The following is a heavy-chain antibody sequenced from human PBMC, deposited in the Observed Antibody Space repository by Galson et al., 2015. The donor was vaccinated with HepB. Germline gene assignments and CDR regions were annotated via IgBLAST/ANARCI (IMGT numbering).Heavy chain of an antibody. CDR3: AKKRGDSGTYFYYFDY. CDR2: ISAAGGST. CDR1: GFSFSSYA. Sequence: SLRLSCAASGFSFSSYAMSWVRQAPGKGPEWVSAISAAGGSTYYADSVRGRFTISRDNSKDTLFLQMNSLRAEDTAVYYCAKKRGDSGTYFYYFDYWGQGTLVTVSS. J-gene: IGHJ4*02. V-gene: IGHV3-23*01. D-gene: IGHD1-26*01.